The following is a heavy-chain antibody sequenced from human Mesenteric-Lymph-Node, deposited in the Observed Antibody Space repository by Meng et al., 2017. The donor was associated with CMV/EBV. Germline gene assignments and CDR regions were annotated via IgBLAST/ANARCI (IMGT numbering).Heavy chain of an antibody. V-gene: IGHV3-20*04. Sequence: GESLKISCAVSGFTFEDYAMTWVRQAPGKGLEWVSGINWNGGSTGYADSVKGRFTISRDNARNSLFLQMNSLRAEDTALYYCARVQGITHIAAAGTDYWGQGTLVTVFS. D-gene: IGHD6-13*01. CDR3: ARVQGITHIAAAGTDY. CDR1: GFTFEDYA. CDR2: INWNGGST. J-gene: IGHJ4*02.